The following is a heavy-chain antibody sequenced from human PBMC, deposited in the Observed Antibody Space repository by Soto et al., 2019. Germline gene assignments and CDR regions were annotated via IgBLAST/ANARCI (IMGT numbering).Heavy chain of an antibody. J-gene: IGHJ3*02. V-gene: IGHV1-18*01. CDR3: ARAVSDYDFWSGSPDAFDI. D-gene: IGHD3-3*01. CDR1: GYTFTSYG. CDR2: ISAYNGNT. Sequence: EASVKVSCKASGYTFTSYGISWVRQAPRQGLEWMGWISAYNGNTNYAQKLQGRVTMTTDTSTSTAYMELRSLRSDDTAVYYCARAVSDYDFWSGSPDAFDIWGQGTMVTVSS.